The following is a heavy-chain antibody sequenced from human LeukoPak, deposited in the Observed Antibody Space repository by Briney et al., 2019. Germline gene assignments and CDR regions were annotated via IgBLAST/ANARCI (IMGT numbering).Heavy chain of an antibody. CDR1: GYTFTSYA. Sequence: ASVKVSCKASGYTFTSYAMHWVRQAPGQRLERMGWINAGNGNTKYSQKFQGRVTITRDTSASTAYMELSSLRSEDTAVYYCARSPGTQWIQLWFDYWGQGTLVTVSS. V-gene: IGHV1-3*01. CDR2: INAGNGNT. D-gene: IGHD5-18*01. CDR3: ARSPGTQWIQLWFDY. J-gene: IGHJ4*02.